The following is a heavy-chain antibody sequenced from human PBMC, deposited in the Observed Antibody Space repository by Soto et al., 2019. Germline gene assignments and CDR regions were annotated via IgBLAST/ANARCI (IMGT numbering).Heavy chain of an antibody. Sequence: QVQLVESGGGVVQPGRSLRLSCAASGFTFSSYGMHWVRQAPGKGLEWVAVISYDGSTKYYADSVKGRFTISRDNSKDKLYLQRNSLRAEGTAGYYCAKSRGSGNNGMDVWGQGTTVPVSS. CDR3: AKSRGSGNNGMDV. J-gene: IGHJ6*02. V-gene: IGHV3-30*18. CDR1: GFTFSSYG. CDR2: ISYDGSTK. D-gene: IGHD3-10*01.